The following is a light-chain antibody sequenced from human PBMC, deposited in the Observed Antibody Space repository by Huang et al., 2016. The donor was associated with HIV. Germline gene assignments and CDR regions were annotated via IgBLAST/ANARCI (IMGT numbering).Light chain of an antibody. CDR3: QQYNNWPPAFT. CDR2: GAS. CDR1: QSVSSN. V-gene: IGKV3-15*01. J-gene: IGKJ2*01. Sequence: EIVMTQSPATLSVSPGERATLSCRASQSVSSNLAWYQQKPGQPPRLLIYGASTRATGFAAMFSGSGSGTEFTLTISSLQSEDFAIYYCQQYNNWPPAFTFGQGTKLEIK.